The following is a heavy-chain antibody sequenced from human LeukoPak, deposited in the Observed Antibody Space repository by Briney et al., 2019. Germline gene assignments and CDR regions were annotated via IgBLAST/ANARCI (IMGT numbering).Heavy chain of an antibody. CDR1: GFTFSSYA. V-gene: IGHV3-30*07. CDR2: ISYDGSNK. CDR3: ARDPHAAGRFDY. D-gene: IGHD6-13*01. Sequence: PGGSLRLSCAASGFTFSSYAMHWVRQAPGKGLEWVAVISYDGSNKYYADSVKGRFTISRDNSKNTLYLQMNSLRAEDTAVYYCARDPHAAGRFDYWGQGTLVTVSS. J-gene: IGHJ4*02.